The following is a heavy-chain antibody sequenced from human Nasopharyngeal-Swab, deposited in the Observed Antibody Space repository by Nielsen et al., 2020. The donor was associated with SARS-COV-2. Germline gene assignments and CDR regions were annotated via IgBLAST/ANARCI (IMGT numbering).Heavy chain of an antibody. J-gene: IGHJ6*02. CDR2: INHSGST. V-gene: IGHV4-34*01. D-gene: IGHD6-13*01. CDR1: GGSFRGYD. CDR3: ARGGSSSWYYYYYGMDV. Sequence: GSLRLSCAVYGGSFRGYDWSGIRQPPGKGREWMGEINHSGSTNYNPSLKSRVTISVDTSKNQFSLKLSSVTAADTAVYYCARGGSSSWYYYYYGMDVWGQGTTVTVSS.